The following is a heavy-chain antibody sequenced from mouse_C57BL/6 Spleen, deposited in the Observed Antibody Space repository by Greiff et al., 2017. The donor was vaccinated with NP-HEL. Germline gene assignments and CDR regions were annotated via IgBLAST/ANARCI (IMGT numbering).Heavy chain of an antibody. Sequence: EVKLMESGAELVKPGASVKLSCTASGFNIKDYYMHWVKQRTEQGLEWIGRIDPEDGETKYAPKFQGKATITADTSSNTAYLQLSSLTSEDTAVYYCAVYYGSSYGDWYFDVWGTGTTVTVSS. CDR2: IDPEDGET. J-gene: IGHJ1*03. D-gene: IGHD1-1*01. CDR3: AVYYGSSYGDWYFDV. V-gene: IGHV14-2*01. CDR1: GFNIKDYY.